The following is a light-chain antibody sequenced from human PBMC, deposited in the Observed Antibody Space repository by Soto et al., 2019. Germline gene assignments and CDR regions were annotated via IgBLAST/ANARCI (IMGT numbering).Light chain of an antibody. CDR2: GNN. V-gene: IGLV1-40*01. Sequence: QSVLTQPPSVFGAPGQRVTISCTGSSSNVGAGYDVHWYQQIPGTAPKLLIYGNNNRPSGVPDRFSGSKSGASASLAISGLQPEDEADYYCQSYDDILTTVFGTGTKLTVL. CDR1: SSNVGAGYD. CDR3: QSYDDILTTV. J-gene: IGLJ1*01.